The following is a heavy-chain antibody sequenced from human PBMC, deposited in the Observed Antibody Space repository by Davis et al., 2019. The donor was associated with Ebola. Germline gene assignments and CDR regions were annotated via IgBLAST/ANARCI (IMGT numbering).Heavy chain of an antibody. V-gene: IGHV3-64*04. CDR2: ISYDGGST. D-gene: IGHD1-7*01. J-gene: IGHJ4*02. Sequence: GGSLRLSCSTSGIVFRLYAMHWVRQVPGEGLEYVSGISYDGGSTTFADSVKGRFTISRDNAKNSLYLQMNSLRAEDTAVYYCARGTRGYWGQGTLVTVSS. CDR1: GIVFRLYA. CDR3: ARGTRGY.